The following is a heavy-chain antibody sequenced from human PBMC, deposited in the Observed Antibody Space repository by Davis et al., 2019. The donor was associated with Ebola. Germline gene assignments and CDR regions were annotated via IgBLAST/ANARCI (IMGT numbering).Heavy chain of an antibody. Sequence: GESLKISCVASGFTFRNYWMTWVRQAPVRGLEWVANIKQDGSEKQYVDSVRGRFTISRDNAKNSLYLQMNSLRAEDTAVYYCAIANRGPVADTGDYWGQGTLVTVSS. J-gene: IGHJ4*02. CDR3: AIANRGPVADTGDY. CDR1: GFTFRNYW. CDR2: IKQDGSEK. V-gene: IGHV3-7*03. D-gene: IGHD6-19*01.